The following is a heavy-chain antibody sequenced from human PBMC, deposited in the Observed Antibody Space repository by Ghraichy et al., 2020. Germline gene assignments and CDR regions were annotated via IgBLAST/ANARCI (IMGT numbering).Heavy chain of an antibody. Sequence: SQTPSLTCTVSGGSISSYYWSWIRQPPGKGLEWIGYIYYSGSTNYNPSLKSRVTISVDTSKNQFSLKLSSVTAADTAMYYCASGTRGYFDYWGQGTLVTVSS. CDR3: ASGTRGYFDY. CDR2: IYYSGST. J-gene: IGHJ4*02. D-gene: IGHD1-26*01. CDR1: GGSISSYY. V-gene: IGHV4-59*01.